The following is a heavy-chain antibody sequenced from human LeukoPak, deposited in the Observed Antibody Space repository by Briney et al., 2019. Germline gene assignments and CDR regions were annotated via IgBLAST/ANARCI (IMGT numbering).Heavy chain of an antibody. J-gene: IGHJ6*04. CDR2: IYHSGST. CDR3: ARGKGGVRGVIHYYYYYGMGV. CDR1: GGSISSGGYS. V-gene: IGHV4-30-2*01. D-gene: IGHD3-10*01. Sequence: TLSLTCAVSGGSISSGGYSWSWIRQPPGKGLEWIGYIYHSGSTYYNPSLKSRVTISVDRSKNQFSLKLSSVTAADTAVYYCARGKGGVRGVIHYYYYYGMGVWGKGTTVTVSS.